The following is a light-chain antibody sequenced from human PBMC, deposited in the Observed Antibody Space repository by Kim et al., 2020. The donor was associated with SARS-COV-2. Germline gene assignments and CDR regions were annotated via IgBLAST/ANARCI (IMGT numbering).Light chain of an antibody. Sequence: QTATLTGTGNSNSVGNQGAAWLQQHQSHPPKLLSYRNNNRPSGISERFSASRSGNTASLTITGLQPEDEADYYCSALDSSLSAHRVFGGGTQLTVL. CDR3: SALDSSLSAHRV. V-gene: IGLV10-54*02. J-gene: IGLJ3*02. CDR1: SNSVGNQG. CDR2: RNN.